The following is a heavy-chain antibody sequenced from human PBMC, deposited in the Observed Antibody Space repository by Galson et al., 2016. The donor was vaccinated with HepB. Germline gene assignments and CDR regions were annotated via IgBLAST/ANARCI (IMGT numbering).Heavy chain of an antibody. J-gene: IGHJ1*01. Sequence: SLRLSCAASGLTFTNAWMTWVRQAPGKGLEWVGRIKGEADGGTTDYAAPVKGRFYISRDDSTHTLFLHMNSLRVEDGAVYYCATVKLTTWYSFVSWGQGTLVTVSS. CDR1: GLTFTNAW. CDR2: IKGEADGGTT. CDR3: ATVKLTTWYSFVS. V-gene: IGHV3-15*01. D-gene: IGHD2-2*01.